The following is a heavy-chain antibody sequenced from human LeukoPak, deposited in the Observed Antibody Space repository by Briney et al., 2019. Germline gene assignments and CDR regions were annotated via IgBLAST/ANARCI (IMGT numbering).Heavy chain of an antibody. V-gene: IGHV3-7*01. CDR2: IKQDGSEK. CDR1: GFTFSSRW. CDR3: ARVFMNSDDSQYRPLDC. Sequence: PGGSLRLSCAASGFTFSSRWMSWVRQARGKGLEWGAKIKQDGSEKDYVDCVKGRFTISRDNAEISLYLQMNSLTTGDTAVYFCARVFMNSDDSQYRPLDCWGQGTLVTVSS. J-gene: IGHJ4*02. D-gene: IGHD3-22*01.